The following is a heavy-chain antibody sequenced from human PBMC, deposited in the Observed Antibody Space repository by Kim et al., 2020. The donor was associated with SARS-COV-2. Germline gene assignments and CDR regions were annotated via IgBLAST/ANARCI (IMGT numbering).Heavy chain of an antibody. J-gene: IGHJ4*02. CDR2: ISGSGGIT. Sequence: GGSLRLSCAASGFTFSSYDMSWVRQAPGKGLEWLSSISGSGGITSYADSVKGRFTISRDNSKNTLYLHMNSLRAEDTAVYYCAKLPNWLQLYFDYWGQGILVTVSS. V-gene: IGHV3-23*01. CDR3: AKLPNWLQLYFDY. D-gene: IGHD1-1*01. CDR1: GFTFSSYD.